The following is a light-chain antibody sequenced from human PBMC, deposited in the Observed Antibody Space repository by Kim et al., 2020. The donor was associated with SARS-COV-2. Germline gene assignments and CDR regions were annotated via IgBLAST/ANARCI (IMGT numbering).Light chain of an antibody. V-gene: IGKV3-20*01. J-gene: IGKJ2*01. CDR2: GTS. Sequence: EIVLTQSPGTLSLSPGERATLSCRASQSVTSSYLAWYQQKPGQAPRLLIYGTSSRATGIPDRFGGSGSGTDFTLTINRLEPEDSAVYYCQQYASSPYTMGRGTKLEI. CDR3: QQYASSPYT. CDR1: QSVTSSY.